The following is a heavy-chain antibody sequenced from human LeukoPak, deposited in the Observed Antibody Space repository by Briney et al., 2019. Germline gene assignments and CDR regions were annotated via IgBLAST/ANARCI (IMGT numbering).Heavy chain of an antibody. D-gene: IGHD3-3*01. CDR1: GFIFGKYW. Sequence: PGGSLRLSCEASGFIFGKYWMSWVRQAPGKGLEWVANIKLDGSEKNYVDSVKGRFTISRDNTKNSLYLQMNSLRAEDTAVFYCARDQYDTWSRRGNFDSWGQGTLVIVSS. CDR2: IKLDGSEK. V-gene: IGHV3-7*03. J-gene: IGHJ4*02. CDR3: ARDQYDTWSRRGNFDS.